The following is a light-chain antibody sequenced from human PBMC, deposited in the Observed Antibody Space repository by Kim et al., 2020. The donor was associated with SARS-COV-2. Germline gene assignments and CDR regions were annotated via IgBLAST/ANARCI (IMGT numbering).Light chain of an antibody. Sequence: QSALTQPASVSGSPGQSITISCTGTSSDIGNHNLVSWYQQLPGKAPKLIIYQFTKRPSGISYRFSGSKSANTASLTISGLQAEDEADYYGCFYGGTITFDVVFGGGTQLTVL. CDR3: CFYGGTITFDVV. CDR1: SSDIGNHNL. CDR2: QFT. J-gene: IGLJ2*01. V-gene: IGLV2-23*02.